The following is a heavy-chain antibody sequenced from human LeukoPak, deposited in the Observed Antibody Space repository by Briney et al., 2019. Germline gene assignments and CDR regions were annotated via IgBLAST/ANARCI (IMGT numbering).Heavy chain of an antibody. CDR1: GYTFTSYD. J-gene: IGHJ4*02. Sequence: ASVKVSCKASGYTFTSYDINWVRQATGQGLEWMGWISAYNGNTNYAQKLQGRVTMTTDTSTSTAYMELRSLRSDDTAVYYCARGQGVPAVRTFDYWGQGTLVTVSS. CDR3: ARGQGVPAVRTFDY. V-gene: IGHV1-18*01. D-gene: IGHD2-2*01. CDR2: ISAYNGNT.